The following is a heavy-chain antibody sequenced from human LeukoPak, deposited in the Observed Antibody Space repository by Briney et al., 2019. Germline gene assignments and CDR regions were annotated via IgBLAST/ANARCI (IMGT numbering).Heavy chain of an antibody. Sequence: GGSLRLSCAASGFTFSNYAMMWVRQDPGKRPEWISSITGSGDGTYYADSVRGRFTISRDNSENTLYLQVNSLRVEDTAVYFCVKGFVHPTYYFDYWGQGTLVTVSS. CDR1: GFTFSNYA. V-gene: IGHV3-23*01. J-gene: IGHJ4*02. CDR3: VKGFVHPTYYFDY. CDR2: ITGSGDGT. D-gene: IGHD3-10*01.